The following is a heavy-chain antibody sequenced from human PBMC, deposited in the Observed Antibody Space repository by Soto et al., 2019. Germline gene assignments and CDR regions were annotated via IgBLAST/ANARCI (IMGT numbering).Heavy chain of an antibody. CDR2: ISSSSSYI. J-gene: IGHJ4*02. V-gene: IGHV3-21*01. CDR3: ARDPVADAPYYFDY. Sequence: ESGGGLVKPGGSLRLSCAASGFTFSSYSMNWVHQAPGKGLEWVSSISSSSSYIYYADSVKGRFTISRDNAKNSLYLQMNSLRAEDTAVYYCARDPVADAPYYFDYWGQGTLVTVSS. D-gene: IGHD6-19*01. CDR1: GFTFSSYS.